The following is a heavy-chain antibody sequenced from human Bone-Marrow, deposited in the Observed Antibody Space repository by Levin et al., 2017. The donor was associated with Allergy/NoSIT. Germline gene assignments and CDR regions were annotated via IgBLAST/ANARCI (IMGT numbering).Heavy chain of an antibody. CDR3: ARSVTYEHAGYYPLDAFDI. CDR1: GYTFTTFW. V-gene: IGHV5-51*01. CDR2: IHPRDSDA. J-gene: IGHJ3*02. D-gene: IGHD3-3*01. Sequence: KVSCKASGYTFTTFWIGWVRQMPGKGPEWMGVIHPRDSDARYSPSFEGQVTISVDESINTVYLQWSSLQASDTAIYSCARSVTYEHAGYYPLDAFDIWGQGTLVAVSS.